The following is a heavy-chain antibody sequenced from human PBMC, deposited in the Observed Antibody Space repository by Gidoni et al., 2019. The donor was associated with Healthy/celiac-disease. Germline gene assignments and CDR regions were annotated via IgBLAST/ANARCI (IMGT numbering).Heavy chain of an antibody. Sequence: QVQLQQWGAGLLKPSETLSLTCAVYGGSFSGYYWSWIRQPPGKGLEWIGEIHHSGSTNYHPSLKSRVTISVDTTKTQFSLKLSSVTAADTAVYYCARGHIYYYGSGSYTNWFDPWGQGTLVTVSS. V-gene: IGHV4-34*01. CDR2: IHHSGST. CDR1: GGSFSGYY. J-gene: IGHJ5*02. D-gene: IGHD3-10*01. CDR3: ARGHIYYYGSGSYTNWFDP.